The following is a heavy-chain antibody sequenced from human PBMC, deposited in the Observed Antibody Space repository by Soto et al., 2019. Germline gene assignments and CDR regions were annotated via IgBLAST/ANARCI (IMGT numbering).Heavy chain of an antibody. Sequence: PGGSLRLSCAASGFTFSTYWMRWVRQAPGKGLEWVANIKEDGSEKYYVDSVKGRFTISRDNAKNSLYLQMNSLRAEDTAVYFCVRRITIFGVVIKRYYDYWGQGTLVTVSS. J-gene: IGHJ4*02. D-gene: IGHD3-3*01. CDR3: VRRITIFGVVIKRYYDY. CDR1: GFTFSTYW. CDR2: IKEDGSEK. V-gene: IGHV3-7*01.